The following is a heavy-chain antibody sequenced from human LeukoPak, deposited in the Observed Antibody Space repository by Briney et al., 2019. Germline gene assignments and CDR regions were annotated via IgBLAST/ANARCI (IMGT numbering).Heavy chain of an antibody. Sequence: ASVKVSCKASGYTFTGYYMHWVRQAPGQGLEWMGWINPNSGGTNYAQKFQGRVTMTRDTSISTAYMELSRLRPDDTAVYYCARVVATDYAFDIWGQGTMVTVSS. D-gene: IGHD5-12*01. CDR3: ARVVATDYAFDI. CDR1: GYTFTGYY. J-gene: IGHJ3*02. V-gene: IGHV1-2*02. CDR2: INPNSGGT.